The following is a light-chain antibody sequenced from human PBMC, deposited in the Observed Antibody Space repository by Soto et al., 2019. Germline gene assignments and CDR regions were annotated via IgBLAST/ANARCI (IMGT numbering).Light chain of an antibody. Sequence: QYGRTQPVSVSGSPGQSTTICCTGTSSDVGGYNYVAWYQQHPGKVPRLMIYEVSNRPSGVSNRFSGSKSGSTASLTISGLQAADEADYYCISYTSSSTSYVFATGTKVT. J-gene: IGLJ1*01. CDR3: ISYTSSSTSYV. CDR2: EVS. V-gene: IGLV2-14*01. CDR1: SSDVGGYNY.